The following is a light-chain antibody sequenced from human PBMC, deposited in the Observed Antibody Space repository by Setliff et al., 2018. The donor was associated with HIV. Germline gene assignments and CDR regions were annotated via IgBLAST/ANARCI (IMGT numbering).Light chain of an antibody. J-gene: IGLJ1*01. CDR1: SSDVGAHHY. V-gene: IGLV2-11*01. CDR2: DVN. CDR3: CSYAGNYSYL. Sequence: QSALTQSRSVSGSPGQSVTISCTGTSSDVGAHHYVSWYQHHPGKAPKLMIYDVNKRPSGVPDRFSGSKSGNTASLTISALQAEDEADFYCCSYAGNYSYLFGPGTKVTVL.